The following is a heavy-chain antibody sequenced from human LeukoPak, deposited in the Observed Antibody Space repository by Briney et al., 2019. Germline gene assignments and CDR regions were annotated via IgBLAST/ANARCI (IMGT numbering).Heavy chain of an antibody. J-gene: IGHJ5*02. Sequence: ASVKVCCKASGYTFTSYGISWVRQAPGQGLAWMGWISAYNGNTNYAQKLQGRVTMTTDTSTSTAYMELRSLRSDDTAVYYCARDVVVPEGNWFDPWGQGTLVTVSS. CDR2: ISAYNGNT. CDR1: GYTFTSYG. D-gene: IGHD2-2*01. V-gene: IGHV1-18*01. CDR3: ARDVVVPEGNWFDP.